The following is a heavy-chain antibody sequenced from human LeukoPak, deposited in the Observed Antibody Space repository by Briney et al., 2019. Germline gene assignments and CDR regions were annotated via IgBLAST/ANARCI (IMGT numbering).Heavy chain of an antibody. J-gene: IGHJ4*02. V-gene: IGHV1-2*02. CDR3: ARDFDYYGSGSYYNKDY. CDR2: INPNSGGT. Sequence: ASVKVSCKASGYTFTGYYMHWVRQAPGQGLEWMGWINPNSGGTNYAQKFQGRVTMTRDTSISTAYMELSRLRSDDTAVYYCARDFDYYGSGSYYNKDYWGQGTLVTVSS. CDR1: GYTFTGYY. D-gene: IGHD3-10*01.